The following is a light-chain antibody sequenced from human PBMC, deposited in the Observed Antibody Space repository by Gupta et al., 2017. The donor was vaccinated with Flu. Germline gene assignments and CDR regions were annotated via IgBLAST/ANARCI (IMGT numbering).Light chain of an antibody. J-gene: IGLJ3*02. Sequence: VLKDLRQTATITCPGNSNTVRNQGAAWLQHHQGHPPKLLFYKNNDRPSGISERFSASRSGETASLTITGIQPEDKADYDGSGWDIGFYVGVFGGGTRLTVL. V-gene: IGLV10-54*04. CDR1: SNTVRNQG. CDR2: KNN. CDR3: SGWDIGFYVGV.